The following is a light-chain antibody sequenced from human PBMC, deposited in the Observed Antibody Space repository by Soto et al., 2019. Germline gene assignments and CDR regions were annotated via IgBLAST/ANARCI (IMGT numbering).Light chain of an antibody. CDR3: SSYASSATVV. Sequence: QSVLTQPASVSGSPGQSITISCTGTSSDVGGYDSVSWYQQHPSKVPKLMIYEVNNRPSGIPNRFSGSKSGNTASLTISGLQAEDEADYYCSSYASSATVVFGGGTKLTVL. CDR2: EVN. J-gene: IGLJ2*01. V-gene: IGLV2-14*03. CDR1: SSDVGGYDS.